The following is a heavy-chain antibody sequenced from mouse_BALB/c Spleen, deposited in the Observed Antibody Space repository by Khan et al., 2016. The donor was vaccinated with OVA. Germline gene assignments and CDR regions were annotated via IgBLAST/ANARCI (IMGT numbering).Heavy chain of an antibody. CDR1: GYTFSSSW. CDR2: IYPGNDDT. V-gene: IGHV1-80*01. CDR3: ARYFGSRFAY. D-gene: IGHD1-1*01. J-gene: IGHJ3*01. Sequence: QVQLQQPGAELVRPGSSVKISCKASGYTFSSSWMNWVKHRPGQGLEWIGQIYPGNDDTDYNGKFKDKASLTADKSSRTAYMQLTSLTSGDSAVYFCARYFGSRFAYWGQGTLVTVSA.